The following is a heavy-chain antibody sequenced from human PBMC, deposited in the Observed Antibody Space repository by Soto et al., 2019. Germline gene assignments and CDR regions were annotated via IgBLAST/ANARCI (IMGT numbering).Heavy chain of an antibody. CDR1: GGSISSGGYY. J-gene: IGHJ5*02. Sequence: QVQLQESGPGLVKPSQTLSLTCTVSGGSISSGGYYWSWIRQHPGKGLEWIGYIYYSGSTYYNPSPKSRGTISVEPSKNPFSLKPASVTAAETAVDYWARSVFPWGQGTLVTVSS. V-gene: IGHV4-31*03. CDR2: IYYSGST. CDR3: ARSVFP.